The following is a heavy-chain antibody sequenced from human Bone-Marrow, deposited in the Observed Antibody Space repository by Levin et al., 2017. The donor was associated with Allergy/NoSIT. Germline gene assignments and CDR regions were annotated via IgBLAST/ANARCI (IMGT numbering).Heavy chain of an antibody. CDR3: ARGRGDYGDYNNYFDY. J-gene: IGHJ4*02. CDR1: GESLSEYY. V-gene: IGHV4-34*01. Sequence: ESLKISCAVYGESLSEYYWSWIRQPPGKGLEWIGEMNHRGSTNYNPSLKSRVTTSVDTSKNQFSLKLSSVTAADTAVYYCARGRGDYGDYNNYFDYWGQGTLVTVSS. CDR2: MNHRGST. D-gene: IGHD4-17*01.